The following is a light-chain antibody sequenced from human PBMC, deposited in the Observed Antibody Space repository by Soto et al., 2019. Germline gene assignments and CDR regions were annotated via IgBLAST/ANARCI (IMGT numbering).Light chain of an antibody. Sequence: EIVMSQSPATLSVSKEERATLSCRASQSVSSNLAWYQQKPGQAPRLLIYGASTRATGIPARFSGSGSGTEFTLTICSLQSEDFAVYYCQQYTNWPRTFGQGAKVAIK. CDR2: GAS. CDR1: QSVSSN. J-gene: IGKJ1*01. V-gene: IGKV3-15*01. CDR3: QQYTNWPRT.